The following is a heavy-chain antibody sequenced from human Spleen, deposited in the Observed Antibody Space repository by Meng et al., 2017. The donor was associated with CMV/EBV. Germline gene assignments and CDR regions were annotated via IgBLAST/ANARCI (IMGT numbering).Heavy chain of an antibody. J-gene: IGHJ4*02. CDR1: GFSLSNARMG. V-gene: IGHV2-70*01. CDR3: ARTSDYSNPGFDY. D-gene: IGHD4-11*01. Sequence: SGPTLVKPTETLTLTCTVSGFSLSNARMGVSWIRQPPGKALEWLALIDWDEDKYYSTSLKTRLTISKDTSKNQVVLTMTNMDPVDTATYYCARTSDYSNPGFDYWGQGTLVTVSS. CDR2: IDWDEDK.